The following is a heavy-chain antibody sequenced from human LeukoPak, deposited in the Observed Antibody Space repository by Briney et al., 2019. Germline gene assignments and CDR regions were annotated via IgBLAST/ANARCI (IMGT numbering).Heavy chain of an antibody. CDR2: ISYDGSNK. D-gene: IGHD3-22*01. Sequence: PGGSLRLSCAASGFTFSSYGMHWVRQAPAKGLEWVAVISYDGSNKYYADSVKGRFTISRDNSKNTLYLQMNSLRAEDTAVYYCAKDQRVSFYYYDSSGYYPEGYWGQGTLVTVSS. CDR1: GFTFSSYG. J-gene: IGHJ4*02. CDR3: AKDQRVSFYYYDSSGYYPEGY. V-gene: IGHV3-30*18.